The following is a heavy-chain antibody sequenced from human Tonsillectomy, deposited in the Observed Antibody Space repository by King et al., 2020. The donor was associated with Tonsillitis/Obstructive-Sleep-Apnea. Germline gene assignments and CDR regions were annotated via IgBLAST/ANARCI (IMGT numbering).Heavy chain of an antibody. CDR2: ISSSSTYI. CDR3: ASDYDFWSGHSYYFDY. D-gene: IGHD3-3*01. V-gene: IGHV3-21*01. CDR1: GFTFSSYS. Sequence: VQLVESGGGLVKPGGCLRLSCAASGFTFSSYSMNWVRQAPGKGLEWVSSISSSSTYIYYADSVKGRFTISRDNAKNSLYLQMNSLRAEDTAVYYCASDYDFWSGHSYYFDYWGQGTLVTVSS. J-gene: IGHJ4*02.